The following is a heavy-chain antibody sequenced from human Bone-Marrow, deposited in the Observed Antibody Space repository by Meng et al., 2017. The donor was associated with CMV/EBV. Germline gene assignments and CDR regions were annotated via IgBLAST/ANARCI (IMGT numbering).Heavy chain of an antibody. J-gene: IGHJ2*01. CDR3: ARGAVAGASDWYFDL. CDR2: ISTSSSYI. V-gene: IGHV3-21*01. Sequence: SGFTFSSYSMNWVRQAPGKGLEWVSSISTSSSYIYFADSVKGRFTISRDNAKNSLYLQMDSLRAEDTAVYYCARGAVAGASDWYFDLWGRGTLVTVSS. D-gene: IGHD6-19*01. CDR1: GFTFSSYS.